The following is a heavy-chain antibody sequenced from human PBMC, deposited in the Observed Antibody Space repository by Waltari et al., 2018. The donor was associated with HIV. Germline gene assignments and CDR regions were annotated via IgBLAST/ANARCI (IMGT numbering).Heavy chain of an antibody. D-gene: IGHD4-4*01. CDR2: INPNSGGT. V-gene: IGHV1-2*02. CDR1: GYTFTGYY. J-gene: IGHJ6*02. Sequence: QVQLVQSGAEVKKPGASVKVSCKASGYTFTGYYMHWVRRAPGQGLEWRGRINPNSGGTNYAQQFQGRVTMTRDTSISTAYMGLSRLRSDDTAVYYCAREGARMTTMIYYYYGMDVWGQGTTVTVSS. CDR3: AREGARMTTMIYYYYGMDV.